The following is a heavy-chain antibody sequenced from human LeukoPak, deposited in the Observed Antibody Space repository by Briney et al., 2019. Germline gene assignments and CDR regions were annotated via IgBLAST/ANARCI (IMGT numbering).Heavy chain of an antibody. V-gene: IGHV3-7*05. J-gene: IGHJ4*02. D-gene: IGHD3-22*01. CDR3: TRTHDSSGSPDFDY. CDR1: GFTFNNYW. Sequence: GGSLRLSCAASGFTFNNYWMSWVRQAPGKGLEWVASIKQDGSEKHYVDSLKGRFTISRDNAKNSLFLQMNSLGAEDTAVYYCTRTHDSSGSPDFDYWGQGTLVTVSS. CDR2: IKQDGSEK.